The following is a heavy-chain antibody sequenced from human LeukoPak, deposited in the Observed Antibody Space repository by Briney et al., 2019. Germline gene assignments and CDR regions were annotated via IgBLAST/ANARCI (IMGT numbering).Heavy chain of an antibody. J-gene: IGHJ4*02. CDR3: ARSPSYSSGWLFDY. CDR2: IKQDGSEK. D-gene: IGHD6-19*01. CDR1: GFTFSSYW. V-gene: IGHV3-7*01. Sequence: GGSLRLSCAASGFTFSSYWMSWVRQAPGKGLEWVANIKQDGSEKYYVDSVKGRFTISRDNAKNSLYLQMNSLRAEDTAVHYCARSPSYSSGWLFDYWGQGTLVTVSS.